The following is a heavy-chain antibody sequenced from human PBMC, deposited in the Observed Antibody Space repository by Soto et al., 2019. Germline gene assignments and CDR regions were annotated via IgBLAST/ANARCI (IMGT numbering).Heavy chain of an antibody. J-gene: IGHJ4*02. D-gene: IGHD2-15*01. V-gene: IGHV3-23*01. CDR1: GFTFSSYA. Sequence: EVQLLESGGGLVQPGGSLRLSFAASGFTFSSYAMSWVRQAPGKGLEWVSAISGSGGSTYYADSVKGRFTISRDNSKNTLYRQMNSLRAEDTAVYYCDRVAGTRGYYFDYWGQGTLVTVSS. CDR2: ISGSGGST. CDR3: DRVAGTRGYYFDY.